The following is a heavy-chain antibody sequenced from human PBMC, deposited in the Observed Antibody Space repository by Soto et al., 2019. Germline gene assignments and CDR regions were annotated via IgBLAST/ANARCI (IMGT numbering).Heavy chain of an antibody. Sequence: QVQLVQSGAEVKKPGSSVKVSCKASGGTLSSYAISWVRQAPGQGLEWMGGIIPIFGTANYAQKFQGRVTITADESTSTAYMELSSLRSEDTAVYYCATAQAADIQKDGGAFDIWGQGTMVTVSS. J-gene: IGHJ3*02. D-gene: IGHD3-9*01. V-gene: IGHV1-69*01. CDR2: IIPIFGTA. CDR1: GGTLSSYA. CDR3: ATAQAADIQKDGGAFDI.